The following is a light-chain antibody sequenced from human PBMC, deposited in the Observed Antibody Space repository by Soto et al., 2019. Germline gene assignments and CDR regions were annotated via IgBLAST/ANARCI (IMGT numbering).Light chain of an antibody. J-gene: IGKJ3*01. CDR3: QHFGNSRFT. CDR2: GAS. V-gene: IGKV3-20*01. Sequence: DIVLAQSPGTLSLSPGQGATLSCRASQSISTIYLAWYQQKPGQAPRLLIYGASRRATGIPDRFSGSGSGTDFTLTISRLEPEDFAVYYCQHFGNSRFTFGPGTIVDIK. CDR1: QSISTIY.